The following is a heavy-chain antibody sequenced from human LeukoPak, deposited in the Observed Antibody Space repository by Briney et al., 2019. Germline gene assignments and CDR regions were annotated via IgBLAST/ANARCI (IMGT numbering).Heavy chain of an antibody. Sequence: RASVKVSCKASGGTFSSYAISWVRQAPGQGLEWMGGIIPIFGTANYAQRFQGRVTITADESTSTAYMELSSLRSEDTAVYYCARENLYGDYGDYWGQGTLVTVSS. J-gene: IGHJ4*02. D-gene: IGHD4-17*01. CDR2: IIPIFGTA. V-gene: IGHV1-69*13. CDR1: GGTFSSYA. CDR3: ARENLYGDYGDY.